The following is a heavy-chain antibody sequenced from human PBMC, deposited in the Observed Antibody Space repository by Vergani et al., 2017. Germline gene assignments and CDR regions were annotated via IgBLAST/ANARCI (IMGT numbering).Heavy chain of an antibody. D-gene: IGHD1-7*01. CDR1: GYTFTSYG. CDR3: ARGLELTYYYYYYMDV. J-gene: IGHJ6*03. Sequence: QVQLVQSGAEVKTPGASVKVSCKASGYTFTSYGISWVRQAPGQGLEWMGWLSAYNGNTNYAQKLQGRVTMTTDTSTSTAYMELRSLRSDDTAVYYWARGLELTYYYYYYMDVWGKGTTVTVSS. CDR2: LSAYNGNT. V-gene: IGHV1-18*01.